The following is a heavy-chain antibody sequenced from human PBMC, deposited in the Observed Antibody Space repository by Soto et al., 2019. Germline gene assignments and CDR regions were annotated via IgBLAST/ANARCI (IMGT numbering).Heavy chain of an antibody. CDR2: ISGRGAGI. D-gene: IGHD1-26*01. Sequence: EVQLLESGGGLVQPGGSLRLSCAASGFTFSSYAMNWVRHAPGKGLEWVTTISGRGAGIYYADYVKGRFTISSDQSNNTQYLQMNSRRAEATAVYYCAKVGWDTVPTAPRGYFQHWGQGTMVIVSS. V-gene: IGHV3-23*01. J-gene: IGHJ1*01. CDR3: AKVGWDTVPTAPRGYFQH. CDR1: GFTFSSYA.